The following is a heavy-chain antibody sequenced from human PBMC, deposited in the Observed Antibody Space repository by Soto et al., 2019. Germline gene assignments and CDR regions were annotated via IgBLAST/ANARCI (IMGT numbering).Heavy chain of an antibody. D-gene: IGHD2-15*01. CDR1: GYTLTSYG. CDR3: ARDAPFCSAGRRYYYGVDV. Sequence: QDQLVQSGAEVKKPGASVKVSCKASGYTLTSYGISWVRQAPGQGLEWMGWISAYNGNTNYAQKVQGRVTMTTDTSTNTAYRELRSLGSDDTAVYYCARDAPFCSAGRRYYYGVDVWGQGTTVTVSS. V-gene: IGHV1-18*01. CDR2: ISAYNGNT. J-gene: IGHJ6*02.